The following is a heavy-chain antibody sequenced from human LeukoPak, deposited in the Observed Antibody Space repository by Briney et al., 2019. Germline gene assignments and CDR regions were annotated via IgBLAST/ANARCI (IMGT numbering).Heavy chain of an antibody. J-gene: IGHJ4*02. CDR2: IYPGDSDT. D-gene: IGHD6-13*01. CDR1: GYSFTSYW. Sequence: GESLKISCQGSGYSFTSYWIGWVRQMPGKGPEWMGIIYPGDSDTRYSPSFQGQVTISADKSISTAYLQWSSLKASDTAMYYCARLSIAAAGTAPNFDYWGQGTLVTVSS. CDR3: ARLSIAAAGTAPNFDY. V-gene: IGHV5-51*01.